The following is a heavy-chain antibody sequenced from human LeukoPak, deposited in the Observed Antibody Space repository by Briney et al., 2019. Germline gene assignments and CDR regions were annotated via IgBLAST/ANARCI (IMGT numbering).Heavy chain of an antibody. V-gene: IGHV3-48*03. CDR2: ISSSGSII. J-gene: IGHJ4*02. Sequence: GGSLRLSCAASGFTFSSYEMNWVRPAPGKGLEWVSHISSSGSIIYYADSVKGRFTISRDNSKNTLHLQMNSLRAEDTAVYYCARDEGGSSLLFDFWGQGTLVTVSS. D-gene: IGHD1-26*01. CDR1: GFTFSSYE. CDR3: ARDEGGSSLLFDF.